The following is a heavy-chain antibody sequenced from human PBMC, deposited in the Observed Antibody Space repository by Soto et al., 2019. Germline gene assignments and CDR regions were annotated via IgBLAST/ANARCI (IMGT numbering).Heavy chain of an antibody. CDR3: ASITARDYYYYYMDV. J-gene: IGHJ6*03. CDR2: INHSGST. D-gene: IGHD6-6*01. CDR1: GGAFSGYY. V-gene: IGHV4-34*01. Sequence: PSETLSLTCAVYGGAFSGYYWSWIRQPPGKGLEWIGEINHSGSTNYNPSLKSRVTISADTSKNQFSLNLSSVTAADTAVYYCASITARDYYYYYMDVWGKGTTVTVSS.